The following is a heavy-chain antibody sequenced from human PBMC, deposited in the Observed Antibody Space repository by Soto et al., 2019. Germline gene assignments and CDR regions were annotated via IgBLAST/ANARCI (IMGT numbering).Heavy chain of an antibody. CDR2: ISSSSSYI. V-gene: IGHV3-21*01. CDR1: GFTFSSYS. CDR3: ASLGFLEWLYYMDV. J-gene: IGHJ6*03. Sequence: EVQLVESGGGLVKPGGSLRLSCAASGFTFSSYSMNWVRQAPGKGLEWVSSISSSSSYIYYADSVKGRFTISRDNAKNSLYLQMNSLRAEDTAVYYCASLGFLEWLYYMDVWGKGTTVTVSS. D-gene: IGHD3-3*01.